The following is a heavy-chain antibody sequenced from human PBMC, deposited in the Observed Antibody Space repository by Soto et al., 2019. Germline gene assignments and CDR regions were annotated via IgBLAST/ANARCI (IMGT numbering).Heavy chain of an antibody. CDR3: ARELDGDSYYYYYGMDV. D-gene: IGHD4-17*01. J-gene: IGHJ6*02. CDR1: GFTFSSYS. V-gene: IGHV3-48*02. CDR2: ISSSSSTI. Sequence: GGSLRLSCAASGFTFSSYSMNWVRQAPGKGLEWVSYISSSSSTIYYADSVKGRFTISRDNAKNSLYLQMNSLRDEDTAVYYCARELDGDSYYYYYGMDVWGQGTTVTVSS.